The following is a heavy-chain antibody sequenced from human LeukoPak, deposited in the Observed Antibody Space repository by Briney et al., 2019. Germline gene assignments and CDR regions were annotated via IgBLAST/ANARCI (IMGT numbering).Heavy chain of an antibody. J-gene: IGHJ4*02. Sequence: PGGSLRLSCAASGFTFSSYAMSWVRQAPGKGLEWVSAISGSGGSTYYADSVKGRFTISRDNSKNTLYLQMNSLRAEDTAVYYCAKEAGRYGSYSSRFDYWGQGTLVTVSS. V-gene: IGHV3-23*01. D-gene: IGHD1-26*01. CDR2: ISGSGGST. CDR3: AKEAGRYGSYSSRFDY. CDR1: GFTFSSYA.